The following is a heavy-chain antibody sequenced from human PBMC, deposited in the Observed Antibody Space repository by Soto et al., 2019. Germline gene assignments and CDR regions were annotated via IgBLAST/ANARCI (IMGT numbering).Heavy chain of an antibody. CDR2: IYYSGST. CDR3: ASTRPQATVTPRVRFDY. CDR1: GGSISRGGYY. D-gene: IGHD4-17*01. Sequence: QVQLQESGPGLVKPSQTLSLTCTVSGGSISRGGYYWSWIRQHPGKGLEWIGYIYYSGSTYYNPSLKSRATRAVDPAKALCSLKMSSVTAADTAVYYCASTRPQATVTPRVRFDYWGQGTLVTVS. J-gene: IGHJ4*02. V-gene: IGHV4-31*03.